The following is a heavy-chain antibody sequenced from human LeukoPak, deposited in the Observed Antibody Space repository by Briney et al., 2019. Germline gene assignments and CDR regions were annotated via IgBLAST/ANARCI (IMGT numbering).Heavy chain of an antibody. V-gene: IGHV3-23*01. CDR2: ISGSGGNT. CDR1: GFTFSSYA. D-gene: IGHD1-26*01. CDR3: AKDLVVGATATYFDY. Sequence: PGGSLRLSCAASGFTFSSYAMSWVRQAPGKGLEWVSAISGSGGNTYYADSVKGRFTISRDNSKNTLYLQMNSLRAEDTAVYYCAKDLVVGATATYFDYWGQGTLVTVSS. J-gene: IGHJ4*02.